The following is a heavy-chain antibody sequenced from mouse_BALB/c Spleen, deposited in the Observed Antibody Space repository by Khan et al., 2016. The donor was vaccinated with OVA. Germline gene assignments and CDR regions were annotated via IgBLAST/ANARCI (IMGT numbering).Heavy chain of an antibody. V-gene: IGHV3-2*02. CDR2: ISYSGNT. CDR3: ARVYGVDFDY. J-gene: IGHJ2*01. Sequence: EVKLLESGPGLVKPSQSLSLICTVTGYSITSDYAWNWIRQFPGNKLEWMGFISYSGNTKYNPSLKSRISITRDTYKNQFLLQLNSVTTEDTSTYYCARVYGVDFDYWGHGTTLTVSS. D-gene: IGHD1-1*01. CDR1: GYSITSDYA.